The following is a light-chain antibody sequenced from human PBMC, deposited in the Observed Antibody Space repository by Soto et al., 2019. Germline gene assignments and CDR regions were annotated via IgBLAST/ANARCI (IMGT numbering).Light chain of an antibody. J-gene: IGLJ1*01. CDR3: TTWDSSLSAYV. CDR2: ENN. Sequence: QSALTQPPSVSAAPGQKVTISCSGSSSNIGNNYVSWYQQLPGTAPKLLIYENNKRPSGIPDRFSGSKSGTSATLGITGLQTGDEADYYCTTWDSSLSAYVFGTG. CDR1: SSNIGNNY. V-gene: IGLV1-51*02.